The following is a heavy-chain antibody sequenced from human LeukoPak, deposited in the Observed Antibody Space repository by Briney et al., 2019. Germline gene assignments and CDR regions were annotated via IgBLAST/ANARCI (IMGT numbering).Heavy chain of an antibody. CDR1: GYSINSGYY. V-gene: IGHV4-38-2*02. CDR2: IYHSGST. J-gene: IGHJ4*02. D-gene: IGHD2-2*01. Sequence: SETLSLTCTVSGYSINSGYYWGWIRQPPGKGLECIGSIYHSGSTYSNPSLKSRVTISVDTSKNQFSLKLSSVTAADTAVYYCASEENCSSTSCYAYWGQGTLVTVSS. CDR3: ASEENCSSTSCYAY.